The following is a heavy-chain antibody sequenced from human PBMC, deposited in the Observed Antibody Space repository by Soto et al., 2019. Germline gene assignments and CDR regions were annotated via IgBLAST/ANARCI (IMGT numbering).Heavy chain of an antibody. CDR1: GYSFAGYW. Sequence: PGESLKISCKGSGYSFAGYWIGWVRQMPGKGLDWMGVIYPGDSDTRYSPSFHGQVTISADKSISTAYLQWSSLKASDTAMYFCARIPGVRRVFDGFNVWGQGTMVPSPQ. V-gene: IGHV5-51*01. CDR2: IYPGDSDT. D-gene: IGHD3-10*01. J-gene: IGHJ3*01. CDR3: ARIPGVRRVFDGFNV.